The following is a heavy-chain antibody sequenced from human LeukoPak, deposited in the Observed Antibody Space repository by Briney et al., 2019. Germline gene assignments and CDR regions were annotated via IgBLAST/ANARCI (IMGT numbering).Heavy chain of an antibody. CDR2: ISGSGGST. CDR3: AKVMRYFDWNTNDAFDI. CDR1: GFIFDDYL. D-gene: IGHD3-9*01. V-gene: IGHV3-23*01. Sequence: PGGSLRLSCAASGFIFDDYLIHWVRQRPGKGLEWVSAISGSGGSTYYADSVKGRFTISRDNSKNTLYLQMNSLRAEDTAVYYCAKVMRYFDWNTNDAFDIWGQGTMVTVSS. J-gene: IGHJ3*02.